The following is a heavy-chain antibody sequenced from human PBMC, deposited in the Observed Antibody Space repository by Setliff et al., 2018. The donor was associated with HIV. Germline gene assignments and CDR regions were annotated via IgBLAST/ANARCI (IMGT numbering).Heavy chain of an antibody. V-gene: IGHV3-15*07. CDR1: GLTFNNAW. D-gene: IGHD4-17*01. Sequence: GGSLRLSCAASGLTFNNAWMNWVRQAPGKGLEWVGRIKSASAGGAIDYAAPVKGRFSISRDDSEKKLYLQMNSLRTDDTAVYYCARDDSGYNYGGRGMDVWGQGTTVTVSS. CDR2: IKSASAGGAI. CDR3: ARDDSGYNYGGRGMDV. J-gene: IGHJ6*02.